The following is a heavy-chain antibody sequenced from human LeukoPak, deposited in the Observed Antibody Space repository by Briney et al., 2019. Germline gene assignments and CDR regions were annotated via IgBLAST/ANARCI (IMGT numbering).Heavy chain of an antibody. CDR3: ARERGPIDY. Sequence: SDTLSLTCTVSGGSISSDYWSWIRQPPGKGLEWIGYIYYSGSTNYNPSLRGRVTISVGTSKNQFSLKLSSVTAADTAVYYCARERGPIDYWGQGTLVTVSS. V-gene: IGHV4-59*01. D-gene: IGHD3/OR15-3a*01. CDR2: IYYSGST. CDR1: GGSISSDY. J-gene: IGHJ4*02.